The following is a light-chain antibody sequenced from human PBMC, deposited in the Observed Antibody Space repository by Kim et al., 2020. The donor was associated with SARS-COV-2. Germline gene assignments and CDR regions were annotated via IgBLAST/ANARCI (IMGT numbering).Light chain of an antibody. J-gene: IGLJ2*01. CDR3: NSYATSLSGVV. CDR1: STNIGAGYD. V-gene: IGLV1-40*01. Sequence: QSVLTQPPSVSGAPGQRVTLSCTGSSTNIGAGYDVNWYQQLPGTAPKLLIYDINNRPSGVPDRFPGSKSGTSASLAITGLQAEDEADYYCNSYATSLSGVVFGAGTQLTVL. CDR2: DIN.